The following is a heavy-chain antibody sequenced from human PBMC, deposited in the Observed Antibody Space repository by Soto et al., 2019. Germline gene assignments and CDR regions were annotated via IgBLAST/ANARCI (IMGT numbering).Heavy chain of an antibody. CDR2: IYYSGST. J-gene: IGHJ5*02. D-gene: IGHD2-2*01. CDR1: GGSISSYY. CDR3: AREYCSSTSCHDNWFDP. Sequence: SETLSLTCTVSGGSISSYYWSWIRQPPGKGLEWIGYIYYSGSTNYNPSLKSRVTISVDTSKNQFSLKLSSVTAADTAVYYCAREYCSSTSCHDNWFDPWGQGTLVTVS. V-gene: IGHV4-59*12.